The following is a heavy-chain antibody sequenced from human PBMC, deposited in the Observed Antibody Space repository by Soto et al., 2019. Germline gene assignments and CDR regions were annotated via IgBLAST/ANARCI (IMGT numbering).Heavy chain of an antibody. CDR2: ISGSGGST. CDR3: AKEPPFWDSSGWYSG. Sequence: GGSLTLSCAASGLTFSSYAMSWVRQAPGKGLEWVSAISGSGGSTYYADSVKGRFTISRDNSKNTLYLQMNSLRAEDTAVYYCAKEPPFWDSSGWYSGWGQGTLVTVSS. V-gene: IGHV3-23*01. CDR1: GLTFSSYA. J-gene: IGHJ4*02. D-gene: IGHD6-19*01.